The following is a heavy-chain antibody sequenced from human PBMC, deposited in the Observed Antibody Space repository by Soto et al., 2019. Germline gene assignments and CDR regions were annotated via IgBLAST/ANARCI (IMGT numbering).Heavy chain of an antibody. J-gene: IGHJ5*02. CDR1: GGSISSYY. CDR3: AREVYSSSSPPHNWFDP. D-gene: IGHD6-6*01. CDR2: IYYSGST. V-gene: IGHV4-59*01. Sequence: SETLSLTCTVSGGSISSYYWSWIRQPPGKGLEWIGYIYYSGSTNYSPSLKSRVTISVDTSKNQFSLKLSSVTAADTAVYYCAREVYSSSSPPHNWFDPWGQGTLVTVSS.